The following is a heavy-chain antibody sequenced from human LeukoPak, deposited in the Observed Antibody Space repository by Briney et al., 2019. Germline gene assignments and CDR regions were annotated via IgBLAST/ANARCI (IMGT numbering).Heavy chain of an antibody. Sequence: GGSLRLSCAASGNYWMHWVRQAPGKGLVWVSRINGDGSSTSYADSVKGRFTISRDNAKNTLYLQMNSLRAEDTAVYYCARGGGYSYGRFDYWGQGTLVTVSS. CDR2: INGDGSST. CDR1: GNYW. J-gene: IGHJ4*02. V-gene: IGHV3-74*01. D-gene: IGHD5-18*01. CDR3: ARGGGYSYGRFDY.